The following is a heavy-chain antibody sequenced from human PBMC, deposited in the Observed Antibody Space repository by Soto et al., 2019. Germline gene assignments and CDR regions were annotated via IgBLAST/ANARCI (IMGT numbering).Heavy chain of an antibody. J-gene: IGHJ6*02. D-gene: IGHD6-6*01. V-gene: IGHV3-21*01. CDR1: GLTFSSYS. CDR3: ARDSSSSRYYYYGMDV. Sequence: GGSLRLSCAAAGLTFSSYSMNWVRQAPGKGLEWVSSISSSSSYIYYADSVKGRFTISRDNAKNSLYLQMNSLRAEDTAVYYCARDSSSSRYYYYGMDVWGQGTTVTVSS. CDR2: ISSSSSYI.